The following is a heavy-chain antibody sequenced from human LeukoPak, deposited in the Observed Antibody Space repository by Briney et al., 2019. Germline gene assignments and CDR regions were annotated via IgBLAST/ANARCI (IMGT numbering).Heavy chain of an antibody. CDR3: ARETVVAATPGGWFDP. D-gene: IGHD2-15*01. CDR1: GGSISSGGYY. CDR2: IYHSGST. J-gene: IGHJ5*02. Sequence: SETLSLTCTVSGGSISSGGYYWSWIRQPPGKGLEWIGYIYHSGSTYYNPSLKSRVTISVDTSKNQFSLKLSSVTAADTAVYYCARETVVAATPGGWFDPWGQGTLVTVSS. V-gene: IGHV4-30-2*05.